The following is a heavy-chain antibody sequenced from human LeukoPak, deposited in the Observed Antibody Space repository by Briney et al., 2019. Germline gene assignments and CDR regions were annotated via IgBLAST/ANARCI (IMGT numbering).Heavy chain of an antibody. Sequence: GASVKVSCKASGYTFTGHYIHWVRQPPGQGLEWMGWINPKSGGTNYAQKFQGRVTMTRDTSISTAYMELSRLGSDDTAVYYCARGRGYNYGHEGSVDFWGQGTLVTVSS. CDR1: GYTFTGHY. D-gene: IGHD5-18*01. J-gene: IGHJ4*02. V-gene: IGHV1-2*02. CDR2: INPKSGGT. CDR3: ARGRGYNYGHEGSVDF.